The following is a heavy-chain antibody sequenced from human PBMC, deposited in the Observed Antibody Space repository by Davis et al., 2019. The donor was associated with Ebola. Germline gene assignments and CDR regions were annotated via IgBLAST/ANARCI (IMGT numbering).Heavy chain of an antibody. CDR2: IITNSDVT. Sequence: ASVKVSCKASGYTFNNDYVHWVRPTPGQGLELMRWIITNSDVTRCARRFQVRVTMTRDTSVSTADMELTTLTSDDTAIYYCARGTGTSWFDPWAQGTLFTVSS. V-gene: IGHV1-2*02. CDR1: GYTFNNDY. J-gene: IGHJ5*02. D-gene: IGHD1-1*01. CDR3: ARGTGTSWFDP.